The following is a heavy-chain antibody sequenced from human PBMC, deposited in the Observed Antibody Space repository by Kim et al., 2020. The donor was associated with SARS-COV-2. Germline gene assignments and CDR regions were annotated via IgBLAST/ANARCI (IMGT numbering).Heavy chain of an antibody. CDR3: TRGSSYYQSSGFDY. Sequence: GGSLRLSCTASGFTFGDYIMSWFRQAPGKGLEWVGFIRSKAYGGTTEYAASVKGRFTISRDDFKGVAYLQMNSLKTEDTAVYYCTRGSSYYQSSGFDYWGQGTLVTVSS. J-gene: IGHJ4*02. V-gene: IGHV3-49*03. D-gene: IGHD3-22*01. CDR1: GFTFGDYI. CDR2: IRSKAYGGTT.